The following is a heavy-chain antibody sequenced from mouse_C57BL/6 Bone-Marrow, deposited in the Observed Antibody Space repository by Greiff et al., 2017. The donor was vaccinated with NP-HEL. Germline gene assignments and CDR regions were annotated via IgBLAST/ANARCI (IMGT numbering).Heavy chain of an antibody. Sequence: LQQSGPGLVKPSQSLSLTCSVTGYSITSGYYWNWIRQFPGNKLEWMGYISYDGSNNYNPSLKNRISITRDTSKNQFFLKLNSVTTEDTATYYCASNYDGYYVFFDYWGQGTTLTVSS. D-gene: IGHD2-3*01. CDR1: GYSITSGYY. J-gene: IGHJ2*01. CDR2: ISYDGSN. V-gene: IGHV3-6*01. CDR3: ASNYDGYYVFFDY.